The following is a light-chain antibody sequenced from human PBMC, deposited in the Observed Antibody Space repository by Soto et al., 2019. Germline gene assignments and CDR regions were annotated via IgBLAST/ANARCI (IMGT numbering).Light chain of an antibody. J-gene: IGKJ5*01. Sequence: EIVFTQSPATLSLSPGETATLSCRASQSVSGYVGWYQQKPGQAPRLLIYADSNRATGIPARFSGSGSGTDFTLTISSXEPEDFSVYYCQQRYNWPITFGQGTRLEIK. CDR1: QSVSGY. CDR2: ADS. CDR3: QQRYNWPIT. V-gene: IGKV3-11*01.